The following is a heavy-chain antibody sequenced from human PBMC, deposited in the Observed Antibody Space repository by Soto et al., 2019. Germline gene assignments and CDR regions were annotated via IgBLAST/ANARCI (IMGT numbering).Heavy chain of an antibody. J-gene: IGHJ4*02. V-gene: IGHV3-66*01. CDR1: GLTVSTNP. CDR2: IYTGGGT. Sequence: EVQLVESGGGLVQPGGSLRLSCAASGLTVSTNPMSWVRQAPGKGLEWVSVIYTGGGTHYADSVKGRFTSSRDNSKNTVNLQMNSLRPEHTAVYYCARDGSAHWGQGTLVTVSS. CDR3: ARDGSAH.